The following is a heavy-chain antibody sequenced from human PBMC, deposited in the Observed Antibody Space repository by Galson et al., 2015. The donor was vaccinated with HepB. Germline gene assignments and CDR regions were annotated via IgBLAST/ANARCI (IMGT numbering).Heavy chain of an antibody. CDR1: GFTFSSYP. V-gene: IGHV3-23*01. D-gene: IGHD3-10*01. J-gene: IGHJ1*01. CDR3: ATRMIRGVIIMEYFQY. CDR2: ISNSGESI. Sequence: LRLSCAASGFTFSSYPMSWVRQAPGKGLDWVSAISNSGESIYYADSVKGRFTISRDNSKNTLYLQMNSLRVEDTAVYYCATRMIRGVIIMEYFQYWGQGSLVTVSS.